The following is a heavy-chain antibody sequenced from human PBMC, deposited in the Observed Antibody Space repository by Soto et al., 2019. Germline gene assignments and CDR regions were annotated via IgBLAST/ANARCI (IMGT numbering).Heavy chain of an antibody. Sequence: GESLKISCKGVGYKFGSAWIGWVRQMPGKGLEWMGIIKPGTSDIRYSPSCRGHVTISADEAVSTAYLQWSSLKASDTAMYYCARQLSHICDSWGQGALVTVSS. J-gene: IGHJ4*02. CDR2: IKPGTSDI. CDR1: GYKFGSAW. V-gene: IGHV5-51*01. CDR3: ARQLSHICDS. D-gene: IGHD3-3*02.